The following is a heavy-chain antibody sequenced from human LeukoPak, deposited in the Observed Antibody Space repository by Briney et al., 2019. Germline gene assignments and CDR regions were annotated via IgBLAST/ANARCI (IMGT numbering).Heavy chain of an antibody. CDR1: GVTVSSYG. J-gene: IGHJ4*02. CDR3: ARDRSYDSSGPDY. V-gene: IGHV3-33*01. D-gene: IGHD3-22*01. Sequence: PGGSLRVSCAASGVTVSSYGMRWVRQDPGKGLEWVAVIWYDGSKKYYGDSMKGRFTISRDNSKNTLSLQMNSLRAEDTAVYYCARDRSYDSSGPDYWGQGTQVTVSS. CDR2: IWYDGSKK.